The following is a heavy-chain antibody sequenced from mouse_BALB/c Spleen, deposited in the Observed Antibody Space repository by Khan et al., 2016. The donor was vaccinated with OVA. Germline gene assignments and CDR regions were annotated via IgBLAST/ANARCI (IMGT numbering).Heavy chain of an antibody. V-gene: IGHV1-7*01. D-gene: IGHD1-1*01. J-gene: IGHJ2*01. CDR3: ARRGLRWDFDY. CDR1: GYTFINYW. Sequence: QVQLQQSGAELAKPGASVKMSCKASGYTFINYWILWVKQRPGRGLEWIGYINPSTGYTEYNQNFKDKATLTADKSSSTAYMQLSSLTSEDSAVYYCARRGLRWDFDYWDQGTTLTVSS. CDR2: INPSTGYT.